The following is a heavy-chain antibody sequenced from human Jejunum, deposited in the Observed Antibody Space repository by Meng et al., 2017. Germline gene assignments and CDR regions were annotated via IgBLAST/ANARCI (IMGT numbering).Heavy chain of an antibody. V-gene: IGHV3-30*07. CDR1: GFTFNSYA. D-gene: IGHD2-15*01. CDR2: ISYDGGDE. CDR3: ARGQDRYWSGGRCYRHR. Sequence: GESPKIPCATPGFTFNSYAMHLGRQAPGKGLEWVAVISYDGGDEYYVDSLKGRFTISRDNSKNSLYLQMNSLGAEDTAVYYCARGQDRYWSGGRCYRHRWGQGTLVTVSS. J-gene: IGHJ4*02.